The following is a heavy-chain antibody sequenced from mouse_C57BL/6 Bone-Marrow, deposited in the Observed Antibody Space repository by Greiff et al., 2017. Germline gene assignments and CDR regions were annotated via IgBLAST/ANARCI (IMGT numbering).Heavy chain of an antibody. D-gene: IGHD2-2*01. V-gene: IGHV1-82*01. CDR3: ARRSLWLRRRGYYVDY. CDR2: IYPGDGDT. CDR1: GYAFSSSW. J-gene: IGHJ2*01. Sequence: QVQLQQSGPELVKPGASVKISCKASGYAFSSSWMNWVKQRPGKGLEWIGRIYPGDGDTNYNGKFKGKATLTADKSSSTAYMQLSSLTSDDSAVYFCARRSLWLRRRGYYVDYWGQGTTLTVSS.